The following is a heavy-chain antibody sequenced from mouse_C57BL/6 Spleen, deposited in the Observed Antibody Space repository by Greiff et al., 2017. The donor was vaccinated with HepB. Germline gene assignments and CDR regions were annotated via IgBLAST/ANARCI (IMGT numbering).Heavy chain of an antibody. D-gene: IGHD1-1*01. J-gene: IGHJ1*03. CDR3: TTTVVATYWYFDV. V-gene: IGHV5-9-1*02. CDR1: GFTFSSYA. CDR2: ISSGGDYI. Sequence: EVKLVESGEGLVKPGGSLKLSCAASGFTFSSYAMSWVRQTPEKRLEWVAYISSGGDYIYYADTVKGRFTISRDNARNTLYLQMSILKSEDTAMYYCTTTVVATYWYFDVWGTGTTVTVSS.